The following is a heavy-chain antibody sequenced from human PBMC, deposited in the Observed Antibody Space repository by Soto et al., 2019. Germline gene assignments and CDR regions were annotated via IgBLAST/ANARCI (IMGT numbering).Heavy chain of an antibody. D-gene: IGHD3-10*01. CDR3: ARGRGSMVRDYFDY. CDR1: GFTFSSYA. Sequence: GGSLRLSCAASGFTFSSYAMSWVRQAPGRRLEWVSSISSGSNNIYYADSVKGRFTISRDNAKNSLYLQMNSLRAEDTAVYYSARGRGSMVRDYFDYWGQGTLVTVSS. CDR2: ISSGSNNI. J-gene: IGHJ4*02. V-gene: IGHV3-21*06.